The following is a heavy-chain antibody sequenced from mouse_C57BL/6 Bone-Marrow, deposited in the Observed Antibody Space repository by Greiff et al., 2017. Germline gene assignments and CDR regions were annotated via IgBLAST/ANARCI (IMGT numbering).Heavy chain of an antibody. V-gene: IGHV1-81*01. CDR3: ARTLGSSPYWYFDV. Sequence: QVQLQQSGAELARPGASVKLSCKASGYTFTSYGISWVKQRTGQGLEWIGEIYPRSGNTYYNEKFKGKATLTADKSSSPAYMELRSLTSEDYAVYFCARTLGSSPYWYFDVWGTGTTVTVSS. J-gene: IGHJ1*03. CDR1: GYTFTSYG. D-gene: IGHD1-1*01. CDR2: IYPRSGNT.